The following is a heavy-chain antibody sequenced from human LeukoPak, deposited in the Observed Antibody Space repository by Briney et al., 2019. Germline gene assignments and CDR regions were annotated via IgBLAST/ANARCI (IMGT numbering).Heavy chain of an antibody. CDR3: AKPAISSRGWYYDY. Sequence: GGSLRLSCAASGFSVSNTYMSWVRQAPGKGLEWVSYISSSGSTIYYADSVKGRFTISRDNSKNTLYLQMNSLRAEDTAVYYCAKPAISSRGWYYDYWGQGTLVTVSS. D-gene: IGHD6-19*01. CDR2: ISSSGSTI. CDR1: GFSVSNTY. J-gene: IGHJ4*02. V-gene: IGHV3-11*01.